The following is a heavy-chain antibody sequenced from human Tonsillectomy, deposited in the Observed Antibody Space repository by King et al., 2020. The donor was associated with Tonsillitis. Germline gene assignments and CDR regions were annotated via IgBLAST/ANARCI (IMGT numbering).Heavy chain of an antibody. Sequence: LQLQESGSGLVKPSQTLSLTCAVSGGSISSGGYSCNWIRQAPGKGLEWIGYIYQSGNTYYNPSLKSRVTISVDRSKNQFSLKLSSVTAADTAVYYCARSCDFDGYASYFDYWGQGTLVTVSS. CDR2: IYQSGNT. V-gene: IGHV4-30-2*01. CDR1: GGSISSGGYS. D-gene: IGHD4-23*01. CDR3: ARSCDFDGYASYFDY. J-gene: IGHJ4*02.